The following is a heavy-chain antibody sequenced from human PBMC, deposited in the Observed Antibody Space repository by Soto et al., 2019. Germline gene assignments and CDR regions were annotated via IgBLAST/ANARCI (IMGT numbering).Heavy chain of an antibody. V-gene: IGHV6-1*01. D-gene: IGHD1-7*01. CDR2: TYYRSRWYN. Sequence: PSQTLSLTCAISGDSVSSNSAAWNWIRQSPSRGLEWLGRTYYRSRWYNDYAVSVKSRITVNPDTSKNQFSLHLNSVTPEDTAAYYCAGTTSLQWYYMDVWGKGTTVTVSS. J-gene: IGHJ6*03. CDR1: GDSVSSNSAA. CDR3: AGTTSLQWYYMDV.